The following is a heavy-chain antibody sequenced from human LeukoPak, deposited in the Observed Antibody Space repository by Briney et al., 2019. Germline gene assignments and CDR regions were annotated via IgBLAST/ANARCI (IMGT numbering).Heavy chain of an antibody. Sequence: PSETLSLTCTVSGGSITRGSYYWSWIRQHPGKGLEWIGYIYSSGSTYYNPSLKSRVTISVDTSKNQFSLKLSSVTAADTAVYYCARESCSSSWYEEASWGQGTLVTVSS. D-gene: IGHD6-13*01. CDR2: IYSSGST. CDR1: GGSITRGSYY. J-gene: IGHJ5*01. CDR3: ARESCSSSWYEEAS. V-gene: IGHV4-31*03.